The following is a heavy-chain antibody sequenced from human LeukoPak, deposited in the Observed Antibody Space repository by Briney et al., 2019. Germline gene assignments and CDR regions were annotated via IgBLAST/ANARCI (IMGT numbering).Heavy chain of an antibody. Sequence: GGSLKLSCAASGFTFSSYAVSWVRQAPGKGLEWVSSISGSGGSTYSADSVKGRFTISRDNSKNTLYLQMNSLRAEDTALYYCAKDRSCTNDICHGDFDYWGQGTLVTVSS. CDR1: GFTFSSYA. CDR3: AKDRSCTNDICHGDFDY. J-gene: IGHJ4*02. D-gene: IGHD2-8*01. CDR2: ISGSGGST. V-gene: IGHV3-23*01.